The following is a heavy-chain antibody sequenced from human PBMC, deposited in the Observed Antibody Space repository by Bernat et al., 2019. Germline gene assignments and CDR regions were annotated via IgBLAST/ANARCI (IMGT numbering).Heavy chain of an antibody. CDR1: GFTFSSYW. J-gene: IGHJ5*02. Sequence: EVQLVESGGGLVQPGGSLRLSCAASGFTFSSYWMHWVRQAPGKGLMWVSRINSDGSSTSYADSVKGRFTISRDNAKNTLYLQMNSLRAEDTAVYYCARDQPDCSSTSCYWGRGDSWFDPWGQGTLVTVSS. D-gene: IGHD2-2*01. CDR3: ARDQPDCSSTSCYWGRGDSWFDP. CDR2: INSDGSST. V-gene: IGHV3-74*01.